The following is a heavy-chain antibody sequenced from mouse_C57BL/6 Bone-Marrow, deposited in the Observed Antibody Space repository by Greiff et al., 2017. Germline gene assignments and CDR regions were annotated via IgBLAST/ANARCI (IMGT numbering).Heavy chain of an antibody. CDR3: TNDLLWLRRFAY. V-gene: IGHV14-4*01. CDR1: GFNIKDDY. J-gene: IGHJ3*01. CDR2: IDPENGDT. D-gene: IGHD2-2*01. Sequence: VQLQQSGAELVRPGASVKLSCTASGFNIKDDYMHWVQQRPEQGLEWIGWIDPENGDTEYASKFQGKATITADTSSNTAYLQLSSLTSEDTAVYYWTNDLLWLRRFAYWGQGTLVTVSA.